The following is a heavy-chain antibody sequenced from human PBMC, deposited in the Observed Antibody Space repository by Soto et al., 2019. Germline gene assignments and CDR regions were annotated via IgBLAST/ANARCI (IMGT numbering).Heavy chain of an antibody. J-gene: IGHJ3*02. Sequence: EVPLVESGGGLVKPGGSLRLSCAASGFTFSSYSMNWVRQAPGKGLEWVSSISSSSSYIYYADSVKGRFTISRDNAKNSLYLQMNSLRAEDTAVYYCARGPVGYGDYEDAFDIWGQGTMVTVSS. CDR3: ARGPVGYGDYEDAFDI. CDR1: GFTFSSYS. D-gene: IGHD4-17*01. CDR2: ISSSSSYI. V-gene: IGHV3-21*01.